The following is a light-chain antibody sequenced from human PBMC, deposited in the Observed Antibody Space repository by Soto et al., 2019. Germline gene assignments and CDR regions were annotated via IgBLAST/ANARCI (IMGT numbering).Light chain of an antibody. CDR3: QQTYTTPWT. CDR1: QTIFRY. V-gene: IGKV1-39*01. CDR2: AAS. J-gene: IGKJ1*01. Sequence: DIQMTQSPSSLSASVGDRVTITCRASQTIFRYLTWYQQQSGIAPKLLISAASSLQSGVPSRFNGSRSGTDFTFTINTLHPEDSATYYCQQTYTTPWTFGPGTKVE.